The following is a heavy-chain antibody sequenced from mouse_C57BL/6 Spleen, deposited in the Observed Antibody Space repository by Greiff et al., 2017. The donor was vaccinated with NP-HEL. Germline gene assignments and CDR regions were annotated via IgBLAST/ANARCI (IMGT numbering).Heavy chain of an antibody. D-gene: IGHD4-1*01. Sequence: QVQLQQPGAELVKPGASVKMSCKASGYTFTSYWITWVKQRPGQGLEWIGDIYPGSGSTNYNEKFKSKATLTVDTSSSTAYMQLSSLTSEDSAVYYCARSGGLGPALFAYWGKGTLVTVSA. V-gene: IGHV1-55*01. CDR2: IYPGSGST. J-gene: IGHJ3*01. CDR1: GYTFTSYW. CDR3: ARSGGLGPALFAY.